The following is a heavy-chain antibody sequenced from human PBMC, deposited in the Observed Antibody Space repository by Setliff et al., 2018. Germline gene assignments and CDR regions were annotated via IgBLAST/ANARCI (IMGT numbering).Heavy chain of an antibody. CDR1: GATFSSHG. V-gene: IGHV1-69*05. CDR2: TIPMFGTT. Sequence: ALVKVSCKASGATFSSHGISWVRQAPGQGLEWMGGTIPMFGTTEYAQKFQGRVTVTTDTPTSTGYLELRSLTSDDTAVYYCAKPTTVTTTHYYYYMDVWGKGTTVTVSS. CDR3: AKPTTVTTTHYYYYMDV. J-gene: IGHJ6*03. D-gene: IGHD4-4*01.